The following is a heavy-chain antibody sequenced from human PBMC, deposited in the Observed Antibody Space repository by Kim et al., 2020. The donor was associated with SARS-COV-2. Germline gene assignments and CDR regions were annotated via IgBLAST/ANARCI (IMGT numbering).Heavy chain of an antibody. CDR1: GGSFSGYY. Sequence: SETLSLTCAVYGGSFSGYYWSWIRQPPGKGLEWIGEINHSGSTNYNPSLKSRVTISVDTSKNQFSLKLSSVTAADTAVYYCARGSSYYDSSGYYYDYWGQGTLVTVSS. D-gene: IGHD3-22*01. CDR2: INHSGST. CDR3: ARGSSYYDSSGYYYDY. V-gene: IGHV4-34*01. J-gene: IGHJ4*02.